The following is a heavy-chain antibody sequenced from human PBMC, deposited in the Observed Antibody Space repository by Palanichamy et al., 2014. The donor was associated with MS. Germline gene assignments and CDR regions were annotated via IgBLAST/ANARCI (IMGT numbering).Heavy chain of an antibody. D-gene: IGHD3-22*01. CDR2: IKSNTYGGTT. CDR3: AKTFHSDSSFDY. Sequence: EVQLVESGGGLVKPGGSLRLTCVASGFTFNTAWMSWVRQAPGKGLEWVGRIKSNTYGGTTDFAAPVKGRFTMSRDDSKDTLSLQMNSLRTEDTAVNYCAKTFHSDSSFDYWGQGTLVTVSS. CDR1: GFTFNTAW. V-gene: IGHV3-15*01. J-gene: IGHJ4*02.